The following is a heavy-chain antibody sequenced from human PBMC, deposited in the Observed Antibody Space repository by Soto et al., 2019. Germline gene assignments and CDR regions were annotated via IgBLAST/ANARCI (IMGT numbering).Heavy chain of an antibody. J-gene: IGHJ4*02. CDR3: ARDLVSTGYSSSLDY. CDR1: SGSISSINW. Sequence: PSEPLSLICAVSSGSISSINWWSWVRQPPGKGLEWIGEIYHSGSTNYNPSLKSRVTISVDKSKNQFSLKLSSVTAADTAVYYCARDLVSTGYSSSLDYWGQGTLVTVSS. D-gene: IGHD6-13*01. V-gene: IGHV4-4*02. CDR2: IYHSGST.